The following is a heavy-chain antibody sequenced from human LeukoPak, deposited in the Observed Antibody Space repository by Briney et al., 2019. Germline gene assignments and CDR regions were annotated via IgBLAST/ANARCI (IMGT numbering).Heavy chain of an antibody. Sequence: GASLKISCKGSGYSFTNYWIGWVRQMPGKGLEWMGSIYPSDSDTRYSPSFQGQVTISVDKSISTAYLQWSSLKASDTAMFYCARRYCSGGSCNFDYWGQGTLVTVSS. CDR1: GYSFTNYW. CDR3: ARRYCSGGSCNFDY. V-gene: IGHV5-51*01. D-gene: IGHD2-15*01. CDR2: IYPSDSDT. J-gene: IGHJ4*02.